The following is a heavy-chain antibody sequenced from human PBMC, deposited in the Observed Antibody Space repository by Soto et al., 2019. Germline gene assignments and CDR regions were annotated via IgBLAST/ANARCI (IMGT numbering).Heavy chain of an antibody. CDR2: IYHSGST. CDR3: TRSSSTVTTLDY. Sequence: QLQLQESGSGLVKPSQTLSLTCAVSGGSISSGGYSWSWIRQPPGKGLEWVGYIYHSGSTYYNPSIKSRVNISIDRSKNQFSLKLSSVTAADTAVYYCTRSSSTVTTLDYWGQGTLVTVSS. CDR1: GGSISSGGYS. V-gene: IGHV4-30-2*01. J-gene: IGHJ4*02. D-gene: IGHD2-2*01.